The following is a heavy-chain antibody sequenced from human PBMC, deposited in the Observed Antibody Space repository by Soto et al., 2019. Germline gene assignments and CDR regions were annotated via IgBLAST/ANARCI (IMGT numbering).Heavy chain of an antibody. CDR3: ARDADPISWFDP. Sequence: QLQLQESGPGLVKPSETLSLTCTVSGGSISSSSYYWGGIRQPPGKGVEWIGSIYYGGSTYYNPYLKSRVNISVDTSKHQFSMKLSSVTAADTAVYYCARDADPISWFDPWGQGTLVTVSS. V-gene: IGHV4-39*02. CDR2: IYYGGST. J-gene: IGHJ5*02. CDR1: GGSISSSSYY.